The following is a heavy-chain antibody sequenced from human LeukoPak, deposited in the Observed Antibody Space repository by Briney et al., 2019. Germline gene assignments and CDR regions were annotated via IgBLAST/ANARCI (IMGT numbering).Heavy chain of an antibody. J-gene: IGHJ4*02. Sequence: PSETLSLTCTVSGGSISSSSYYWGWIRQPPGKGLEWIGSIYYSGSTYYNPSLKSRVTISVDTSKNQFSLKLSSVTAADTAVYYCARAEAIKYYFDYWGQGTLVTVSS. CDR2: IYYSGST. CDR1: GGSISSSSYY. CDR3: ARAEAIKYYFDY. V-gene: IGHV4-39*07.